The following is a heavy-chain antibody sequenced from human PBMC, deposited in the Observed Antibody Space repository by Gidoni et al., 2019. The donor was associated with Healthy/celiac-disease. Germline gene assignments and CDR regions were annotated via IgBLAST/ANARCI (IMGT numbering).Heavy chain of an antibody. J-gene: IGHJ4*02. CDR1: GGTFSSYA. CDR2: IIPILGIA. CDR3: ARVYCGGDCYSRGYFDY. Sequence: QVQLVQSGAEVKKPGSSVKVSCKASGGTFSSYAISWVRQAPGQGLEWMGRIIPILGIANYAQKFQGRVTITADKSTSTAYMELSSLRSEDTAVYYCARVYCGGDCYSRGYFDYWGQGTLVTVSS. V-gene: IGHV1-69*04. D-gene: IGHD2-21*02.